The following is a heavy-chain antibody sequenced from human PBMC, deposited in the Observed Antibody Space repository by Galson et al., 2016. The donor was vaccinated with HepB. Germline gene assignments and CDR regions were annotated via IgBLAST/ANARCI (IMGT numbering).Heavy chain of an antibody. CDR3: ARGRDTSAWMRAFDI. V-gene: IGHV3-53*04. Sequence: SLRLSCAASGFTVSHEYTTWVRQAPGKGLEWVSLIFSGGKTHYADAVKGRFTISRQNSNNTVSLQMNSLKTEDTAVYYCARGRDTSAWMRAFDIWGQGTMVTVSS. D-gene: IGHD6-19*01. CDR2: IFSGGKT. J-gene: IGHJ3*02. CDR1: GFTVSHEY.